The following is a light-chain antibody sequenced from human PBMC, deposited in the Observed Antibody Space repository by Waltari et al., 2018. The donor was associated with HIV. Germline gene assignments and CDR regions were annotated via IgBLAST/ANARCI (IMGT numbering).Light chain of an antibody. Sequence: QSVLTQPPSASGTPGQRVTISCPGSSSNIGRNYVYWYQQLPGTAPKLLIYRNNQRPSGVPDRFSGSKSGISGSLAISGLRSDDEADYYCAAWDDTRVVFGGGTKLTVL. CDR3: AAWDDTRVV. J-gene: IGLJ3*02. CDR2: RNN. CDR1: SSNIGRNY. V-gene: IGLV1-47*01.